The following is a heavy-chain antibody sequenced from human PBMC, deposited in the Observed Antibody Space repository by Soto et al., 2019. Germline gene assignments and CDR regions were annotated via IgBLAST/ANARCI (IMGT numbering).Heavy chain of an antibody. D-gene: IGHD3-22*01. CDR3: ARDRGYYDSSGYFLFDY. Sequence: SETLSLTCTVSGGSISSYYWSWIRQPPGKGLEWIGYIYYSGSTNYNPSLKSRVTISVDTSKNQFSLKLSSVTAADTAVYYCARDRGYYDSSGYFLFDYWGQGTLVTVSS. CDR2: IYYSGST. CDR1: GGSISSYY. J-gene: IGHJ4*02. V-gene: IGHV4-59*01.